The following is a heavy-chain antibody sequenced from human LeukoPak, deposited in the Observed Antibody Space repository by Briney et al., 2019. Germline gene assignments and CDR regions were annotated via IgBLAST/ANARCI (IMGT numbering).Heavy chain of an antibody. V-gene: IGHV4-34*01. Sequence: SETLSLTCAVYGGSFSGYCWSWIRQPPGKGLEWIGEINHSGSTNYNPSLKSRVTISVDTSKNQFSLKLSSVTAADTAVYYCARDLVTVTKGFDIWGQGTMASVSS. D-gene: IGHD4-17*01. CDR1: GGSFSGYC. J-gene: IGHJ3*02. CDR2: INHSGST. CDR3: ARDLVTVTKGFDI.